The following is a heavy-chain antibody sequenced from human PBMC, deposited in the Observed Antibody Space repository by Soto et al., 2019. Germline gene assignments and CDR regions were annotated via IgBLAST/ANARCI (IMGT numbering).Heavy chain of an antibody. D-gene: IGHD5-12*01. CDR2: TYFRSKWYN. CDR3: AKGDNLGPKSGYALDP. J-gene: IGHJ5*02. V-gene: IGHV6-1*01. Sequence: SHTLSLTCAICVGSVSSNTASWISIRKSPSRGLEWLGRTYFRSKWYNDYAVSVKSRIIINPDTSNNQFSLQLSSVTPEDTAVYFCAKGDNLGPKSGYALDPWGQGIMVTVSS. CDR1: VGSVSSNTAS.